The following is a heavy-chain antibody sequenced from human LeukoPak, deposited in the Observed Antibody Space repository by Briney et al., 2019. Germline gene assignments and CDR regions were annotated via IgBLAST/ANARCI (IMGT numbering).Heavy chain of an antibody. D-gene: IGHD2-2*01. CDR3: ATDLVVVPAASAFDP. J-gene: IGHJ5*02. CDR1: GYTLTELS. V-gene: IGHV1-24*01. Sequence: ASVKVSCKVSGYTLTELSMHWVRQAPGKAREGMGVFDPEDGETIYAQKFQGRVTMTEDTSTDTAYMELSSLRSEDTAVYYCATDLVVVPAASAFDPWGQGTLVTVSS. CDR2: FDPEDGET.